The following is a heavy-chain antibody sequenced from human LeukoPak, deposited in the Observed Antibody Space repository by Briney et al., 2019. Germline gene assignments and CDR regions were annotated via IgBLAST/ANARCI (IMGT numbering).Heavy chain of an antibody. CDR3: ARERYSYGSYAFDI. D-gene: IGHD5-18*01. CDR1: GYTFTGYY. J-gene: IGHJ3*02. CDR2: INPNSGGT. V-gene: IGHV1-2*02. Sequence: ASVKVSCKASGYTFTGYYMRWVRQAPGQGLEWMGWINPNSGGTNYAQKFQGRVTMTRDTSISTAYMELSRLRSDDTAVYYCARERYSYGSYAFDIWGQGTMVTVSS.